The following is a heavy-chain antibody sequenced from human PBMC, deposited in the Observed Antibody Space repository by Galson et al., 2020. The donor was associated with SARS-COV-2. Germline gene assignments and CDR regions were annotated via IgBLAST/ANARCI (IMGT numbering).Heavy chain of an antibody. CDR2: ISYDGTYK. V-gene: IGHV3-30-3*01. J-gene: IGHJ6*02. CDR1: GFTFSTYA. CDR3: ARDQGPYYEVWSGYEHYYYYGMDV. D-gene: IGHD3-3*01. Sequence: GGSLRLSCAASGFTFSTYAIHWVRQPPGKGLEWVAVISYDGTYKYYADSVKGRFTISRDNSKNTVHLQMNSLRAEDTAVDYCARDQGPYYEVWSGYEHYYYYGMDVWGQGIRVIVSS.